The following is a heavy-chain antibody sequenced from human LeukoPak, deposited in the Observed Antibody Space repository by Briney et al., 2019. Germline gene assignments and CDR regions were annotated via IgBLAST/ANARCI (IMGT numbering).Heavy chain of an antibody. Sequence: SETLSLTCTVSGGSISSSSSYWSWIRQPPGKGLEWIGSIHYGGSTYYNPSLKSRVTISVDKSKNQFSLKLSSVTAADTAVYYCARAPLTTVVTHTRQFDYWGQGTLVTVSS. V-gene: IGHV4-39*07. J-gene: IGHJ4*02. CDR1: GGSISSSSSY. CDR3: ARAPLTTVVTHTRQFDY. D-gene: IGHD4-23*01. CDR2: IHYGGST.